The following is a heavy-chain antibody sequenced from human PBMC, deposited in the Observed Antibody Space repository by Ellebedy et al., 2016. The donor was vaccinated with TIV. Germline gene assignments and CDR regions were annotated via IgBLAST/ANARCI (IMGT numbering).Heavy chain of an antibody. CDR3: ARHSTVTTIGT. J-gene: IGHJ5*02. Sequence: MPSETLSLTCTVSGDSISTSDYRWGWIRQPPGKGLEWIGRIPNSGSTDYSLSLKSRLTISVDTSENQFSLRLSSVTAADTAIFYCARHSTVTTIGTWGQGALVTVSS. V-gene: IGHV4-39*01. D-gene: IGHD4-17*01. CDR2: IPNSGST. CDR1: GDSISTSDYR.